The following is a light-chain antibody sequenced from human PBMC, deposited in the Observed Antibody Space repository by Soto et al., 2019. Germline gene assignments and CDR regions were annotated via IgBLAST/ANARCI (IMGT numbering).Light chain of an antibody. J-gene: IGLJ1*01. Sequence: QSALTQPRSVSGSPGQSVTISCTGTSSDVGGYNYVSWYQQHPGKAPKLMIYDVSKRPSGVPDRFSGSKSGNTAFLTISGLQAEDEADYNCCSYAGSYYVFGTGTKVTVL. CDR2: DVS. V-gene: IGLV2-11*01. CDR1: SSDVGGYNY. CDR3: CSYAGSYYV.